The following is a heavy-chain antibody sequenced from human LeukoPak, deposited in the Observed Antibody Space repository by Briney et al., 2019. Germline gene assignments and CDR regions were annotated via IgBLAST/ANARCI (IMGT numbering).Heavy chain of an antibody. J-gene: IGHJ4*02. D-gene: IGHD5-24*01. CDR3: ARAQWLPTLDY. CDR2: INPSGGST. V-gene: IGHV1-46*01. Sequence: ASVKVSCKASGYTFTSYYMHWVRQAPGQGLEWMGIINPSGGSTSYAQRFQGRVTRTRDMSTSTVYMELSSLRSEDTAVYYCARAQWLPTLDYWGQGTLVTVSS. CDR1: GYTFTSYY.